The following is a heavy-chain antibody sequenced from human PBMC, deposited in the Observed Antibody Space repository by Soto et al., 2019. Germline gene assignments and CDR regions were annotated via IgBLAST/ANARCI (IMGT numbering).Heavy chain of an antibody. J-gene: IGHJ6*02. CDR3: AKGDSSSTGPAYGMDV. CDR2: ISYDGSNR. Sequence: GGSLRLSCAASGFTFSSYAMHWVRQAPGKGLEWVAVISYDGSNRYYADSVKGRFTISRDNTKNTLYLQMNSMRAEDTAFYYCAKGDSSSTGPAYGMDVWGQGTTVTVSS. D-gene: IGHD6-6*01. CDR1: GFTFSSYA. V-gene: IGHV3-30-3*01.